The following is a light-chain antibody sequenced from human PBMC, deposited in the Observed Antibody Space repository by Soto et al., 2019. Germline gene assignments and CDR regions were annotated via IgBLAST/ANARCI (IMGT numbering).Light chain of an antibody. J-gene: IGKJ4*01. Sequence: EIVLTQSPATLSLSPGDRATLSCRASQSVNSYLSWYHQKPGQAPRLLIYDASFRATAIPPGFSASGSATYFTLTISSLEPEDFAVYYWQQRSVWPLTFGGGTKVEIK. CDR2: DAS. V-gene: IGKV3-11*01. CDR1: QSVNSY. CDR3: QQRSVWPLT.